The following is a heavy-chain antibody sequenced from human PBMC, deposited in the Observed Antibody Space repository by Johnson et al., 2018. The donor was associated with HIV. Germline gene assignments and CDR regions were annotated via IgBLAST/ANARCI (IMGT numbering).Heavy chain of an antibody. J-gene: IGHJ3*02. CDR3: TKGKIGGGSYSAPDAFDM. V-gene: IGHV3-23*04. Sequence: VRLVESGGRLVQPGGSLRLSCAASGFSFSSYGMNWVRQAPGKGLEWLSGISSSGGSTYYADSVKGRFTISRDNSKDTMYLRMNSLRAEDTAVYYCTKGKIGGGSYSAPDAFDMWGQGTMVTVAS. D-gene: IGHD3-10*01. CDR1: GFSFSSYG. CDR2: ISSSGGST.